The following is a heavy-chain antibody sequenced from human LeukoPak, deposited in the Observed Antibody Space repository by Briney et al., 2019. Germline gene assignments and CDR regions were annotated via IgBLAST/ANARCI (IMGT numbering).Heavy chain of an antibody. CDR2: ISGGGGST. Sequence: GGSLRLFCGSWGFTFRICAMNGVPQARGKGREWGIVISGGGGSTYYADSVKGRFTISRDNSKNTLYLKMNSLRAEDTAVYYCAKGSYRDPSGDLPAYWGQGTLATVSS. V-gene: IGHV3-23*01. J-gene: IGHJ4*02. CDR3: AKGSYRDPSGDLPAY. CDR1: GFTFRICA. D-gene: IGHD3-16*01.